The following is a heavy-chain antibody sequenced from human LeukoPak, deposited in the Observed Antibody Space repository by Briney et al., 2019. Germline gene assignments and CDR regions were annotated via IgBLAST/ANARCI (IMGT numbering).Heavy chain of an antibody. J-gene: IGHJ5*02. CDR3: TRDRGIYNWFDP. CDR1: GFTFSGSA. CDR2: IDKKDNLYAT. V-gene: IGHV3-73*01. D-gene: IGHD2-15*01. Sequence: SGGSLKLSCAASGFTFSGSAVHWVRQSSGKGLEWVGHIDKKDNLYATAYAESVKGRFTISRDDSKDTAFLHMDSLKTEDTALYYCTRDRGIYNWFDPWGQGTLVTVSS.